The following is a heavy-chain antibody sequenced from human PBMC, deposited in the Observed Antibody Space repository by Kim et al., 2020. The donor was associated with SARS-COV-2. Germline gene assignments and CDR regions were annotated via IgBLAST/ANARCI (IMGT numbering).Heavy chain of an antibody. CDR3: ARGGSYSFEY. Sequence: GSLRLSCAASGFTFRDYWMRWVRQSPGKGLEWVADLNEDGSEKFYMDSVRGRFTISRDNAKNSLFLQMNSLRAEDAALYYCARGGSYSFEYWGQGSLVTVSS. CDR1: GFTFRDYW. D-gene: IGHD5-12*01. CDR2: LNEDGSEK. J-gene: IGHJ4*02. V-gene: IGHV3-7*01.